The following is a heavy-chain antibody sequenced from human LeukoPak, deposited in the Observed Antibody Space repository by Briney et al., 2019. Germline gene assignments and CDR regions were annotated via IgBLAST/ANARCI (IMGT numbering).Heavy chain of an antibody. CDR3: ARLQGGYSYGYFDY. V-gene: IGHV5-51*01. CDR1: GYSFTSYG. D-gene: IGHD5-18*01. J-gene: IGHJ4*02. CDR2: IYPGDSDT. Sequence: GESLKIPCKGSGYSFTSYGIGWVRPVPGKGLEWIGIIYPGDSDTRYSPSFQGQVTISADKSISTAYLQWSSLKASDTAIYYCARLQGGYSYGYFDYWGQGTLVTVSS.